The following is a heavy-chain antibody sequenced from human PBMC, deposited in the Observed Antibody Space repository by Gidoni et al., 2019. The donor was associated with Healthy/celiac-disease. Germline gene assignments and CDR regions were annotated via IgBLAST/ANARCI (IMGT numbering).Heavy chain of an antibody. CDR2: IYYSGST. V-gene: IGHV4-28*03. CDR1: GYSISSRNW. Sequence: QVQLQESGPGLVKPSDTLSLTCAVSGYSISSRNWWGWIRQPPGKGLEWIGYIYYSGSTYYNPSLKSRVTMSLDTSKNQFSLKLSSVTAVDTAVYYCARAGMVITAAGIGTTGFDPWGQGTLVTVSS. CDR3: ARAGMVITAAGIGTTGFDP. D-gene: IGHD6-13*01. J-gene: IGHJ5*02.